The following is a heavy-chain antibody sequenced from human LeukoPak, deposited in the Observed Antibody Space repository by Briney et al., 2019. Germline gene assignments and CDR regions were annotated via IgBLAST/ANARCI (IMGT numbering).Heavy chain of an antibody. CDR2: TSAYNGNT. Sequence: GASVKVSCKASGYTFTSYGISWVRQAPGQGLEWMGWTSAYNGNTNYAQKLQGRVTMTTDTSTSTAYMELRSLRSDDTAVYYCARVLFRAAAGTDGAFDIWGQGTMVTVSS. CDR1: GYTFTSYG. D-gene: IGHD6-13*01. J-gene: IGHJ3*02. CDR3: ARVLFRAAAGTDGAFDI. V-gene: IGHV1-18*01.